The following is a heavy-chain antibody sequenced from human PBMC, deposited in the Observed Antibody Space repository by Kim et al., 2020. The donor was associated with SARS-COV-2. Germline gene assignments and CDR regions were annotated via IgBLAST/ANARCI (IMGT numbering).Heavy chain of an antibody. D-gene: IGHD2-2*01. CDR1: GFTFSSYA. Sequence: GGSLRLSCAASGFTFSSYAMSWVRQAPGKGLEWVSAISGSGGSTYYADSVKGRFTISRDNSKNTLYLQMNSLRAEDTAVYYCARDVVVPAARGGYFDYWGQGTLVTVSS. J-gene: IGHJ4*02. CDR2: ISGSGGST. V-gene: IGHV3-23*01. CDR3: ARDVVVPAARGGYFDY.